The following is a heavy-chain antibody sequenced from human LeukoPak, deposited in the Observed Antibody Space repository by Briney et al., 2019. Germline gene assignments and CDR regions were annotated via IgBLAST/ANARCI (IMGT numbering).Heavy chain of an antibody. Sequence: GGSLRLSCEGSGFTFDDYGLHWVRLVPGEGLEWVSTITWNSGNIAYADSVRGRFTISRDNAKSSLYLQMNSLRHEDTALYYCAKDMGSYLSSVVTPGYFDSWGQGTLVTVSS. CDR3: AKDMGSYLSSVVTPGYFDS. CDR2: ITWNSGNI. CDR1: GFTFDDYG. D-gene: IGHD4-23*01. V-gene: IGHV3-9*01. J-gene: IGHJ4*02.